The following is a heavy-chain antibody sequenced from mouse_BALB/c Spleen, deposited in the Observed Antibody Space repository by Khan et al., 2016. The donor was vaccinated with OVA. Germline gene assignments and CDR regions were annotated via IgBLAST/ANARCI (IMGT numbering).Heavy chain of an antibody. CDR2: ISSGGTYT. D-gene: IGHD2-3*01. J-gene: IGHJ4*01. CDR1: GFTLSRYA. Sequence: EGEMVEYGGGLVKPGGSLKVSCAVSGFTLSRYAMSWVRQTPEKRLEWVATISSGGTYTYYPDSVKGRFTISRDNAENTLYLQMSSLRSEDTAMYYCARSDGYYGRGAMDYWGQGTSVTVSS. CDR3: ARSDGYYGRGAMDY. V-gene: IGHV5-9-3*01.